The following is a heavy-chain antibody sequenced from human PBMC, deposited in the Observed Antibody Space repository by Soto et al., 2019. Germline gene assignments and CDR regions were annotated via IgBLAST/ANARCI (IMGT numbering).Heavy chain of an antibody. CDR2: ISSSSSYI. D-gene: IGHD3-22*01. J-gene: IGHJ3*02. CDR1: GFTFSSYS. V-gene: IGHV3-21*01. Sequence: PRLSCAASGFTFSSYSMNWVRQAPGKGLEWVSSISSSSSYIYYADSVKGRFTISRDNAKNSLYLQMNSLGAEDTAVYYCARGRRYDSSGYYHDAFDIWGQGTMVTVSS. CDR3: ARGRRYDSSGYYHDAFDI.